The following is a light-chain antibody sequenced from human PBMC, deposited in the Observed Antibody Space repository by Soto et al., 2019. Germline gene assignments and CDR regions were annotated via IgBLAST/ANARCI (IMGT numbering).Light chain of an antibody. CDR3: LQDYNYTRT. CDR1: QGIRNE. Sequence: AILMTQSPSSLSASVGDRVTITCRASQGIRNELGWYQQKPGKAHKVLITAASNLQSGVPSRLSGSGSGTDFTLTISSLQSEDFATYYCLQDYNYTRTFGQGTKVDIX. J-gene: IGKJ1*01. V-gene: IGKV1-6*01. CDR2: AAS.